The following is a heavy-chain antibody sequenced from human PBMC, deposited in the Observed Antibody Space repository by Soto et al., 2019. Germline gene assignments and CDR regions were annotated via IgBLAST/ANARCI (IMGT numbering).Heavy chain of an antibody. Sequence: PSETLSLTCSVSGDSINSGDYHWTWMPQAPGKGLQWVGHVYFSGSTNYNPTLKSRVSISVDTSKNQFSLKLRSVTAGDTAVYYCARVPVDTYMIYWSDPWGQGTLVTSPQ. V-gene: IGHV4-61*08. J-gene: IGHJ5*02. CDR1: GDSINSGDYH. CDR3: ARVPVDTYMIYWSDP. CDR2: VYFSGST. D-gene: IGHD5-18*01.